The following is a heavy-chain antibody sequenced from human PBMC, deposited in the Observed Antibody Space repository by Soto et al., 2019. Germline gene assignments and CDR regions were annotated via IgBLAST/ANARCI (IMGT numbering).Heavy chain of an antibody. D-gene: IGHD3-22*01. CDR3: AKDQYYYDSSGYYYLGAFDI. Sequence: GGSLRLSCAASGFTFSSYAMSWVRQVPGKGLEWVSAISGSGGSTYYADSVKGRFTISRDNSKNTLYLQMNSLRAEDTAVYYCAKDQYYYDSSGYYYLGAFDIWGQGTMVTVSS. CDR1: GFTFSSYA. CDR2: ISGSGGST. J-gene: IGHJ3*02. V-gene: IGHV3-23*01.